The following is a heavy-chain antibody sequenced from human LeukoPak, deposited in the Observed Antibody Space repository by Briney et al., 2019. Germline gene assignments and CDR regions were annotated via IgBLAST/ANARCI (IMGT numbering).Heavy chain of an antibody. CDR2: IIPIFGTA. CDR1: GGTFSSYA. D-gene: IGHD5-18*01. V-gene: IGHV1-69*05. Sequence: ASVKVSCKASGGTFSSYAISWVRQAPGQGLEWMGGIIPIFGTANYAQKFQGRVTITTDESTSTAYMELSSLRSEDMAVYYCARDLGYSYGYRFDYWGQGTLVTVSS. J-gene: IGHJ4*02. CDR3: ARDLGYSYGYRFDY.